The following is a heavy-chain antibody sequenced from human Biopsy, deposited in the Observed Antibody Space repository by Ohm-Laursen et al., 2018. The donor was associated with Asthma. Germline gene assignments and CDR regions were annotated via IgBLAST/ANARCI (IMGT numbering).Heavy chain of an antibody. D-gene: IGHD6-19*01. CDR1: GGSISSFY. Sequence: GTLSLTCSVYGGSISSFYWSWIRQSPEKGLEWMGYVYWTGSTNYNPSLKSRVTMSVDTPKNRIFLELTSVTAADTAIYYCVRAVRNEQWLAPFDYWGQGKPVTVSS. CDR2: VYWTGST. V-gene: IGHV4-59*01. CDR3: VRAVRNEQWLAPFDY. J-gene: IGHJ4*02.